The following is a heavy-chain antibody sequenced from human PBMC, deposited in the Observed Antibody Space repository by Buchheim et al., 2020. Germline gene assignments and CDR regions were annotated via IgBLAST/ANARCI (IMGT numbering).Heavy chain of an antibody. CDR3: ARGDSNYGMDV. J-gene: IGHJ6*02. V-gene: IGHV4-34*01. D-gene: IGHD2-15*01. Sequence: QVQLQQWGAGLLKPSETLSLTCAVYGGSFSGYYWSWIRQPPGRGLEWIGEINLSGSTNYNPSLKSRATTSVDTSKNQFSLKLSSVTAADTAVYYCARGDSNYGMDVWGQGTT. CDR2: INLSGST. CDR1: GGSFSGYY.